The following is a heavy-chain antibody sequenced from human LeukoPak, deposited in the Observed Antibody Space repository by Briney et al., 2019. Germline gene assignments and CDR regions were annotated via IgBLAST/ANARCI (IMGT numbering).Heavy chain of an antibody. V-gene: IGHV1-18*04. J-gene: IGHJ4*02. CDR2: ISAYNGNT. CDR3: ASAYFDY. Sequence: ASVKVSCKASGYIFTGYYMHWVRQAPGQGLEWMGWISAYNGNTNYAQKLQGRVTMTTDTSTSTAYMELRSLRSDDTAVYYCASAYFDYWGQGTLVTVSS. CDR1: GYIFTGYY.